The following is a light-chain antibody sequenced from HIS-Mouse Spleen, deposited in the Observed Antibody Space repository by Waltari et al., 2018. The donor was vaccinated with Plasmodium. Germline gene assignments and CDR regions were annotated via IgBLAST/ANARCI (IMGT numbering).Light chain of an antibody. CDR2: EGS. Sequence: IEMTQTPLSMAVTHGQPASISCKSSQSLLHSDGKTYLYWYLQKPGQSPQLLIYEGSNRFSGVPDSFSCSVSGTDFTLKISRVEAEDVGVYYCMQSIQLPITFGQGTRLEIK. CDR3: MQSIQLPIT. J-gene: IGKJ5*01. CDR1: QSLLHSDGKTY. V-gene: IGKV2D-29*02.